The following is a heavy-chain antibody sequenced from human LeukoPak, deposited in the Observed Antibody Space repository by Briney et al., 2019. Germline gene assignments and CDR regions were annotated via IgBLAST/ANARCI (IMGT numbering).Heavy chain of an antibody. CDR3: ARVEGSRCHFDY. D-gene: IGHD2-15*01. CDR1: GVTFSSYS. V-gene: IGHV4-30-4*08. Sequence: LRLSCAASGVTFSSYSMNWVRHPPGKGLEWIGNIYYSGITYYSPSLQRRITLSVDTSKKQFSLKLSSVTAADTAVYYCARVEGSRCHFDYWGQGTLVTVSS. J-gene: IGHJ4*02. CDR2: IYYSGIT.